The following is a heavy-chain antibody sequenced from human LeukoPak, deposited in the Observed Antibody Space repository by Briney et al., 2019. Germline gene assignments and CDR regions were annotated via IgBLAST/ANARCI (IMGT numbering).Heavy chain of an antibody. CDR3: TRMSTWYYQIDS. V-gene: IGHV2-70*11. J-gene: IGHJ5*01. CDR1: GFSLSTSGMC. Sequence: SGPALVKRTQTLTLTCTFSGFSLSTSGMCVTWIRQPPGKALEWLARIDWDDEKYYSTSVKTRLTISKDTSKNQVVLTMTNMDPVDTATYYCTRMSTWYYQIDSWGQGTLVTVSS. CDR2: IDWDDEK. D-gene: IGHD6-13*01.